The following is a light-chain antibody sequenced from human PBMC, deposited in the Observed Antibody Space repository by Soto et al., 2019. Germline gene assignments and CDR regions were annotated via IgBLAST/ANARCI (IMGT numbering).Light chain of an antibody. CDR3: QQYYSPWT. J-gene: IGKJ1*01. CDR1: QSILYSSNNKNY. CDR2: WAS. V-gene: IGKV4-1*01. Sequence: DIVMTQSPDSLAVSLGERATINCKSSQSILYSSNNKNYLAWYQQKPGQPPKLLIYWASTRESGVPDRFSGSGSGKDFTLTISNMQAEDVAVYYCQQYYSPWTFGQGTKVEIK.